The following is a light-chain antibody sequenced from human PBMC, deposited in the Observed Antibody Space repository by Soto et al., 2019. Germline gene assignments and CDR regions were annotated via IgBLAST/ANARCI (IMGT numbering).Light chain of an antibody. CDR3: QQTYSAPLT. Sequence: DIQMTQPPSSLSASVGDRVTITCRASQSISSYLNWYQHKPGKAPKLLIYAASSFQSGVPSRFSGSESGTDFTLTISSLQPEDFATYYCQQTYSAPLTVGGGTKVDIK. CDR1: QSISSY. V-gene: IGKV1-39*01. CDR2: AAS. J-gene: IGKJ4*01.